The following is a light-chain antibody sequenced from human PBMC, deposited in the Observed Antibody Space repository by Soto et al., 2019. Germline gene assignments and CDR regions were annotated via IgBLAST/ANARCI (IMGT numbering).Light chain of an antibody. CDR2: RNN. Sequence: QSVLAQPPSASGTPGQRVIISCSGSSSNIGTNYVYWYQQFPGTAPKLLLYRNNERPSGVPDRFSGSKSGTSTSLAISGPRSEDEAHYYCAAWDDSLSGLVFGGGTKVTVL. CDR1: SSNIGTNY. CDR3: AAWDDSLSGLV. V-gene: IGLV1-47*01. J-gene: IGLJ2*01.